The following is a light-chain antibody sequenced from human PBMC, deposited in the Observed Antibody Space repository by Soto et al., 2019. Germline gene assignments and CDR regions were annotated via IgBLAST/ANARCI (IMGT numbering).Light chain of an antibody. Sequence: DIQMTQSPSSLSASVGDTVTITCRSSQDVGRWLSWYQQKPGKAPKLLIYAASSLQSGVPSWFSGSGSGTEFILTINILQPEDVTSYFCLQVYSFPRTFGLGTKVDI. CDR1: QDVGRW. CDR3: LQVYSFPRT. CDR2: AAS. V-gene: IGKV1-12*01. J-gene: IGKJ1*01.